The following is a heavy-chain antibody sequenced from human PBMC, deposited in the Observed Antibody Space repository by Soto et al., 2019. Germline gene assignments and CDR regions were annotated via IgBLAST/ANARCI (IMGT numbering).Heavy chain of an antibody. Sequence: SETLSPTCTVSGGSISSYYWSWIRQPAGKGLEWIGRIYTSGSTNYNPSLKSRVTMSVDTSKNQFSLKLSSVTAADTAVYYCAREYYYDSSGYLIDYWGQGTLVTVSS. CDR2: IYTSGST. CDR3: AREYYYDSSGYLIDY. CDR1: GGSISSYY. J-gene: IGHJ4*02. D-gene: IGHD3-22*01. V-gene: IGHV4-4*07.